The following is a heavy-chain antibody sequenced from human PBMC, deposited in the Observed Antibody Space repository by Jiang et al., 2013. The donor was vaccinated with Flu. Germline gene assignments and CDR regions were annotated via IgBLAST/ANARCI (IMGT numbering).Heavy chain of an antibody. V-gene: IGHV4-4*02. J-gene: IGHJ6*02. CDR3: ARDRYCSGVTCDLRGMDV. CDR2: IYHNGRA. CDR1: GDSISSNNW. D-gene: IGHD2-15*01. Sequence: PGLVKPSGTLSLTCAVSGDSISSNNWWTWVRQSPGTGLEWIGDIYHNGRANYNPSLESRVTISMDKSNNHFSLTVSPVTAADTAIYFCARDRYCSGVTCDLRGMDVWGQGTTVTVSS.